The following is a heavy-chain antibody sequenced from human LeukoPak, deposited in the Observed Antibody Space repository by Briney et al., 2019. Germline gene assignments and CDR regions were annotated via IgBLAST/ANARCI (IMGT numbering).Heavy chain of an antibody. D-gene: IGHD2-21*02. J-gene: IGHJ4*02. V-gene: IGHV4-34*01. Sequence: SETLSLTCAVYGGSFSGYYWSWIRQPPGKGLEWIGEINHSGSTNCNPSLKSRVTISVDTSKNQFSLKLSSVTAADTAVYYCACTYCGADCSEVERFFDYWGQGTLVTVSS. CDR2: INHSGST. CDR1: GGSFSGYY. CDR3: ACTYCGADCSEVERFFDY.